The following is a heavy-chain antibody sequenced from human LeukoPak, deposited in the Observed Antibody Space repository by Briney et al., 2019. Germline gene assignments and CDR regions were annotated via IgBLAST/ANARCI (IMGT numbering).Heavy chain of an antibody. J-gene: IGHJ4*02. Sequence: GGSLRLSCAASEFTFSSYGMSWVRQAPGKGLEWVSAISGSGGSTYYADSVKGRFTISRDNSKNTLYLQMNSLRAEDTAVYYCAKFTPITMIVVVSYFDYWGQGTLVTVSS. D-gene: IGHD3-22*01. CDR1: EFTFSSYG. CDR2: ISGSGGST. CDR3: AKFTPITMIVVVSYFDY. V-gene: IGHV3-23*01.